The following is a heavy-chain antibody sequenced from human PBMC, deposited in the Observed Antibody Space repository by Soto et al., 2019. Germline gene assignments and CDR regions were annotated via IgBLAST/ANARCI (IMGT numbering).Heavy chain of an antibody. V-gene: IGHV4-59*01. CDR3: ARGYYDTSGQSNTFDI. CDR1: GASISRSY. D-gene: IGHD3-22*01. Sequence: DAQSVTCAVCGASISRSYWSCILESPGKGLEWIGYVYYSGSTNYNASLKSRVTISVDTSKNQFSLKLSSVTAADTAVYYCARGYYDTSGQSNTFDIWGQCTMVT. CDR2: VYYSGST. J-gene: IGHJ3*02.